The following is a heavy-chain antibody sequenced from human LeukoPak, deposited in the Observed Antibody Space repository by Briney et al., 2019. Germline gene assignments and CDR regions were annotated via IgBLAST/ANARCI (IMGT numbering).Heavy chain of an antibody. CDR2: IYYSGST. CDR1: GNSISSGGYY. J-gene: IGHJ3*02. D-gene: IGHD6-13*01. CDR3: ARDTRTGSSWYTDAFDI. Sequence: SQTLSLTCTVSGNSISSGGYYWSWIRQPPGKGLEWIGYIYYSGSTDYNPSLKSRVTISVDTSKNQFSLKLSSVTAADTAVYYCARDTRTGSSWYTDAFDIWGQGTMVTVSS. V-gene: IGHV4-61*08.